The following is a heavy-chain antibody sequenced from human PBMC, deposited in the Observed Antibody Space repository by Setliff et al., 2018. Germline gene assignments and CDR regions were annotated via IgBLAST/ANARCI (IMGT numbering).Heavy chain of an antibody. CDR3: ARDADYYDSSENPVVDY. Sequence: ASVKVSCKASGDTFSTYALSGVRQAPGQGLEWVGWISPYSGNTYSAQKFQGRVTLTIDTSTSTAYMELRSLRSDDTAVCYCARDADYYDSSENPVVDYWGQGTLVTSPQ. CDR2: ISPYSGNT. J-gene: IGHJ4*02. D-gene: IGHD3-22*01. CDR1: GDTFSTYA. V-gene: IGHV1-18*01.